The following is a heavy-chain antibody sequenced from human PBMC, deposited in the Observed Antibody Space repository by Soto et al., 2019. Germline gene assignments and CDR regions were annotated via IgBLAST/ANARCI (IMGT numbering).Heavy chain of an antibody. J-gene: IGHJ6*02. V-gene: IGHV1-8*01. D-gene: IGHD4-17*01. CDR2: MNPNSGNT. CDR1: GYTFTSYD. CDR3: ARGRGYGETVIL. Sequence: ASVKVSCKASGYTFTSYDINLVRQATGQGLEWMGWMNPNSGNTGYAQKFQGRVTMTRNTSISTAYMELSSLRSEDTAVYYCARGRGYGETVILWGQGTTVTVSS.